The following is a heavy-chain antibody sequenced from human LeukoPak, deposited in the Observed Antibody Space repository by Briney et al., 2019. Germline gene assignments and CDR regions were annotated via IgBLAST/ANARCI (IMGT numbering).Heavy chain of an antibody. CDR2: ISSSGSTI. CDR3: AREKVSMIVDSDAFDI. CDR1: GFTFSDYY. Sequence: GGSLRLSCAASGFTFSDYYMSWIRQAPGKGLEWVSYISSSGSTIYYADSVKGRFTISRDNAKNSLYLQMNSLRAEDTAVYYCAREKVSMIVDSDAFDIWGQGTMVTVSS. D-gene: IGHD3-22*01. V-gene: IGHV3-11*04. J-gene: IGHJ3*02.